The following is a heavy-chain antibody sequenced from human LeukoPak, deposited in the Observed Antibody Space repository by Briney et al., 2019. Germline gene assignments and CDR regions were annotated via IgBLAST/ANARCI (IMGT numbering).Heavy chain of an antibody. Sequence: GGSLRLPCAASGFTVSSNYMSWVRQAPGKGLEWVSVIYSGGSTYYADSVKGRFTISRDNSKNTLYLQMNSLRAEDTAVYYCARGPTYYYDSSGYSDYWGQGTLVTVSS. J-gene: IGHJ4*02. V-gene: IGHV3-53*01. D-gene: IGHD3-22*01. CDR3: ARGPTYYYDSSGYSDY. CDR1: GFTVSSNY. CDR2: IYSGGST.